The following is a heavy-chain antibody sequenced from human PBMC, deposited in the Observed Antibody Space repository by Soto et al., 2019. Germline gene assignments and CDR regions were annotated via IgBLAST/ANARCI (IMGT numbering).Heavy chain of an antibody. CDR2: MNPNSGNT. D-gene: IGHD3-10*01. V-gene: IGHV1-8*01. J-gene: IGHJ6*02. CDR3: ARSSGDLKETYYYGSGSQTNYGMDV. Sequence: ASVKVSCKASGYTFTSYDINWVRQATGQGLEWMGWMNPNSGNTGYAQKFQGRVTMTRNTSISTAYMELSSLRSEDTAVYYCARSSGDLKETYYYGSGSQTNYGMDVWGQ. CDR1: GYTFTSYD.